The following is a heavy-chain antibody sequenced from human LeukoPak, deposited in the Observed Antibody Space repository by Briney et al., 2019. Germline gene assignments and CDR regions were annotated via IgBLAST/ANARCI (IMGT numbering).Heavy chain of an antibody. CDR1: GLTFSSYV. D-gene: IGHD6-19*01. CDR3: TKEPRESTVAGPFDY. Sequence: GGSLRLSCAASGLTFSSYVMSRVRQAPGKGLEWASAISGGADAKYYADSVRSRFTMCRDNFKNTLYLQMNSVKADDTAVYYCTKEPRESTVAGPFDYWGQGTLVTVSS. J-gene: IGHJ4*02. CDR2: ISGGADAK. V-gene: IGHV3-23*01.